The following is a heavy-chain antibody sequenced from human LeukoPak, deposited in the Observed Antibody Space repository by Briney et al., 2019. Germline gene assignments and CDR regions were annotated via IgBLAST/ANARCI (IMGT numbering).Heavy chain of an antibody. Sequence: GGSLRLSCAAFGFTFSSYSMNWVRQAPGKGLEWVSSISSSSSYIYYADSVKGRFTISRDNAKNSLYLQMNSLRAEDTAVYYCASWETVVVPAANAFDIWGQGTMVTVSS. CDR2: ISSSSSYI. CDR1: GFTFSSYS. D-gene: IGHD2-2*01. J-gene: IGHJ3*02. V-gene: IGHV3-21*01. CDR3: ASWETVVVPAANAFDI.